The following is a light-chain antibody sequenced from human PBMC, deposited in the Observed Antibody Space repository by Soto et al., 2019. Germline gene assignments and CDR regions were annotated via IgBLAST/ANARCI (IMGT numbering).Light chain of an antibody. J-gene: IGLJ3*02. CDR2: EVN. V-gene: IGLV2-14*01. Sequence: QSALTQPASVSGSPGQSITISCTGTSSDVGSYNYVSWYQQHPGKAPKLMIYEVNNRPSGVSNRFSGSESGNTASLTISGLQAEDEANYYCSSYTRISTRVFGGGTKLTVL. CDR3: SSYTRISTRV. CDR1: SSDVGSYNY.